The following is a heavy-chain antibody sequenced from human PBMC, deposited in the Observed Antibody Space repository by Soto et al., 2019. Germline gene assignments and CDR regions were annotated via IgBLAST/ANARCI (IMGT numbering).Heavy chain of an antibody. D-gene: IGHD3-16*01. CDR1: GFSMKTRGVH. CDR2: IYWDGAK. V-gene: IGHV2-5*02. CDR3: EYGNFDYVWESKVNYYYSFNV. J-gene: IGHJ6*02. Sequence: QITLKESGPTLVKPAQTLTLTCTFSGFSMKTRGVHVGWIRQTPEKALEWLALIYWDGAKRYSPSLESRLTISKDPSKKLVVLTMADMDPVDTATYYCEYGNFDYVWESKVNYYYSFNVWGQGTTVVVSS.